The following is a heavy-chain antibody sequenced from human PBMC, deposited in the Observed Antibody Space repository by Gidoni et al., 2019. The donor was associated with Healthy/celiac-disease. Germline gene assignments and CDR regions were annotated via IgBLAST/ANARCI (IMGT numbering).Heavy chain of an antibody. J-gene: IGHJ4*02. D-gene: IGHD4-17*01. CDR1: GGSISSSSYY. CDR3: ARRPLTTVTTSGNFDY. V-gene: IGHV4-39*01. CDR2: IYYSGST. Sequence: QLQLQESGPGLVKPSETLSLTCTVSGGSISSSSYYWGWIRQPPGKGLEWIGSIYYSGSTYYNPSLKSRVTISVDMSKNQFSLKLSSVTAADTAVYYCARRPLTTVTTSGNFDYWGQGTLVTVSS.